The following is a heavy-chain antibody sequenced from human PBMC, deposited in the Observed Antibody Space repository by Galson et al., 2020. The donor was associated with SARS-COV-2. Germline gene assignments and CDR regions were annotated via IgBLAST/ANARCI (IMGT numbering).Heavy chain of an antibody. CDR2: ISSSGLTT. D-gene: IGHD3-3*01. V-gene: IGHV3-48*03. CDR1: GFTFSAFE. CDR3: LRGLGVDSSRAFDV. Sequence: GGSLRLSCTASGFTFSAFEINWVRQVPGKGLEWVSYISSSGLTTHYADSVKGRFTVSRDNAQNSLFLQMSNLRPEDTAVYYCLRGLGVDSSRAFDVWGPGTVVTVSS. J-gene: IGHJ3*01.